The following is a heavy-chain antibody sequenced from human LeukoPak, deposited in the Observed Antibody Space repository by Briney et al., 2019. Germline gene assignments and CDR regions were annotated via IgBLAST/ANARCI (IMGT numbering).Heavy chain of an antibody. D-gene: IGHD3-10*01. V-gene: IGHV4-39*01. CDR2: IYYSGST. CDR3: ATPMIFRGVILSDGRDTAFDI. CDR1: GGSISSSSYY. J-gene: IGHJ3*02. Sequence: PSETLSLTCTVSGGSISSSSYYWGWIRQPPGKGLEWIGSIYYSGSTYYNPSLKSRVTISVDTSKNQFSLKLSSVTAADTAVYYCATPMIFRGVILSDGRDTAFDIWGQGTMVTASS.